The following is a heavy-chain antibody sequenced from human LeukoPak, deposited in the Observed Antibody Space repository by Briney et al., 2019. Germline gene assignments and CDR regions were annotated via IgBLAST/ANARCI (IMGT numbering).Heavy chain of an antibody. CDR3: ARGPKWELHPVFDY. CDR1: GGTFSSYA. J-gene: IGHJ4*02. V-gene: IGHV1-69*04. D-gene: IGHD1-26*01. CDR2: IIPIFGIA. Sequence: SVKVSCKASGGTFSSYAISWVRQAPGQGLEWMGRIIPIFGIANYAQKFQSRVTITADKSTSTAYMELSSLRSEDTAVYYCARGPKWELHPVFDYWGQGTLVTVSS.